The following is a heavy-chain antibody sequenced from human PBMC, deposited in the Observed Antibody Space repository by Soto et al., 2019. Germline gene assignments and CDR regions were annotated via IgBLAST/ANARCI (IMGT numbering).Heavy chain of an antibody. CDR1: GFSFSNNY. CDR3: SRGPRNLDY. J-gene: IGHJ4*02. V-gene: IGHV3-11*05. Sequence: GGSLRLSCAASGFSFSNNYMSWIRQAPGKGLESLSYISGSSTDTSYADSVKGRFTISRDNAKNTLYLQMNSLRAEDTAVYYCSRGPRNLDYWGQGALVTVSS. CDR2: ISGSSTDT.